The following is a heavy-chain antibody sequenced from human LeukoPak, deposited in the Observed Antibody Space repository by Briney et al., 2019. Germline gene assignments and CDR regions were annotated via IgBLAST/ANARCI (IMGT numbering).Heavy chain of an antibody. CDR2: ISGSSTTT. J-gene: IGHJ4*02. V-gene: IGHV3-48*01. CDR1: GFTFSSYS. CDR3: ATENSTSFCFDY. D-gene: IGHD6-6*01. Sequence: GGSLRLSCAASGFTFSSYSMNWVRQAPGKGLEGVSYISGSSTTTYYADSVKGRFTISKDNAKKSLYLQMSSLTAEDTAVYYCATENSTSFCFDYWGEGSPVTVSS.